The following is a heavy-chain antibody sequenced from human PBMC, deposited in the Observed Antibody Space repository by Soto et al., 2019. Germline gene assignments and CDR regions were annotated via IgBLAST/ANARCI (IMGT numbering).Heavy chain of an antibody. D-gene: IGHD5-18*01. CDR2: IYYSGST. J-gene: IGHJ6*02. V-gene: IGHV4-30-4*01. CDR3: ASWVDTETDGMDV. CDR1: GGSISSGDYY. Sequence: SETLSLTCTVSGGSISSGDYYWSWISQPPGKGLEWIGYIYYSGSTYYNPSRKSRVTIAVDTSKNQFSLKLSSVTAADTAVYYCASWVDTETDGMDVWGQGTTVTVSS.